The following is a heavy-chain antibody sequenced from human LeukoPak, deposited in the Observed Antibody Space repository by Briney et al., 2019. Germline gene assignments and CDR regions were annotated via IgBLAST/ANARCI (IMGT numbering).Heavy chain of an antibody. D-gene: IGHD1-14*01. Sequence: PGGSLRLSCAASGFTFSSFGMHWVRQAPGKGLERVAIISYDGSNQYYAESVKGRFTISRDNSKNTLYLQMNSLRAEDTAVYFCAKDYLDHYSDYWGQGTLVTVSS. J-gene: IGHJ4*02. V-gene: IGHV3-30*18. CDR2: ISYDGSNQ. CDR3: AKDYLDHYSDY. CDR1: GFTFSSFG.